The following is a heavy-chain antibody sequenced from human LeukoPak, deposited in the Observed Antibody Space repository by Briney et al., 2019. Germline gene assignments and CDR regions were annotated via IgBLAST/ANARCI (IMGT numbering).Heavy chain of an antibody. Sequence: PGGSLRLSCVASGFTFSSYWMSWVRQAPGKGLEWVANIKQDGSEKYYVDSVKGRFTISRDNAKNSLYLQMNSLRAEDTAVYYCARVVEYQLPSHFDYWGQGTLVTVSS. CDR3: ARVVEYQLPSHFDY. J-gene: IGHJ4*02. D-gene: IGHD2-2*01. CDR2: IKQDGSEK. CDR1: GFTFSSYW. V-gene: IGHV3-7*01.